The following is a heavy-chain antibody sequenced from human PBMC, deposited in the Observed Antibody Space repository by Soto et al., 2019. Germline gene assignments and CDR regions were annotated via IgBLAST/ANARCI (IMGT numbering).Heavy chain of an antibody. CDR3: ARDKGLSSGWYDFDYYYYGMDV. CDR1: GFTFSDYY. V-gene: IGHV3-11*01. Sequence: QVQLVESGGGLVKPGGSLRLSCAASGFTFSDYYMSWIRQAPGKGLEWVSYISSSGSTIYYADSVKGRFTISRDNAKNSRYLQINSLRAEDTAVYYCARDKGLSSGWYDFDYYYYGMDVWFQGTTVTVSS. J-gene: IGHJ6*02. CDR2: ISSSGSTI. D-gene: IGHD6-19*01.